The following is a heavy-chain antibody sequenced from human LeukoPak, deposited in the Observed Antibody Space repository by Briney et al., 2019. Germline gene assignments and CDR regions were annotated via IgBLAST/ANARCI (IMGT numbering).Heavy chain of an antibody. CDR2: ITGNSAFI. CDR1: GFTFSSDS. D-gene: IGHD2-21*02. Sequence: PGGSLRLSCVASGFTFSSDSINWVRQAPGKGLEWVSSITGNSAFIYYADSVKGRFTISRDNAKNSLYLQMNSLRAEDTAVYYCARVVVVTAQYYFDYWGQGTLVTVSS. V-gene: IGHV3-21*01. J-gene: IGHJ4*02. CDR3: ARVVVVTAQYYFDY.